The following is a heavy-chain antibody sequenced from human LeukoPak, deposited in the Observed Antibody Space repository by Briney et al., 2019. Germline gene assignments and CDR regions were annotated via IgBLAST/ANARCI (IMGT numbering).Heavy chain of an antibody. CDR2: IKQDGSEK. D-gene: IGHD3-3*01. CDR1: GFTFSSYW. Sequence: GGSLRLSCAASGFTFSSYWMSWVRQAPGKGLEWVANIKQDGSEKYYVDSVKGRFTISRDNAKNSLYLQMNSLRAEDTAVYYCARGGIFGVVKKIKNYFDYWGQGTLVTVSS. V-gene: IGHV3-7*01. J-gene: IGHJ4*02. CDR3: ARGGIFGVVKKIKNYFDY.